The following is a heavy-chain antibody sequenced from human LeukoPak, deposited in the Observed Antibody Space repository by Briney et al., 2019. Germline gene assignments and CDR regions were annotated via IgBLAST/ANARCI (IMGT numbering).Heavy chain of an antibody. CDR3: ARIRVNALDI. J-gene: IGHJ3*02. D-gene: IGHD3-10*01. CDR1: NSSIISYY. V-gene: IGHV4-59*01. CDR2: IYHSGTT. Sequence: SETLSLTCTVSNSSIISYYWSWIRQPPGKGLERIGYIYHSGTTNYNPSLKSRVTMSVDTSKNQFSLKLSSVTAADTAVYYCARIRVNALDIWGQGTMVTVSS.